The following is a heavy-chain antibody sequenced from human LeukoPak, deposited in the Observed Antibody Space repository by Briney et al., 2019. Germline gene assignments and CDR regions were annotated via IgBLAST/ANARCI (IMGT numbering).Heavy chain of an antibody. CDR2: ISGSGGST. J-gene: IGHJ4*02. Sequence: PGGSLRLSCAASGFTFSRYAMSWVRQAPGGGLEWVSAISGSGGSTYYADSVKGRFTISRDNSKNTLYLQMNSLRAEDTAVYYCAKEVVVVPAATTDYWGQGTLVTVSS. CDR1: GFTFSRYA. CDR3: AKEVVVVPAATTDY. D-gene: IGHD2-2*01. V-gene: IGHV3-23*01.